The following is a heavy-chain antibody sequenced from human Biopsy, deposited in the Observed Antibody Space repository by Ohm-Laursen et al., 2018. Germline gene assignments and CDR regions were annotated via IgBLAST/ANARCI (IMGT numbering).Heavy chain of an antibody. CDR2: ISCTGYT. J-gene: IGHJ4*02. Sequence: GTLSLTCTVSGGSVTGHYWSWTRKPQGKGMEWIGNISCTGYTSYNASLKSRVTLSVDTARNHFSLWLNSLTAADTAVYYCARGSNDFGGLYFPRWGQGTLLTVSS. D-gene: IGHD2/OR15-2a*01. CDR3: ARGSNDFGGLYFPR. V-gene: IGHV4-59*02. CDR1: GGSVTGHY.